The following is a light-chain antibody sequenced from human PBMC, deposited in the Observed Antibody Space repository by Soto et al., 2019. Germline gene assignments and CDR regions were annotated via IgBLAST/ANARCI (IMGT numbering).Light chain of an antibody. Sequence: QLTQSPSSLSASVGDRATLTCRASQGVGSYLAWYQQKPGKAPKLLIYGASTWTSGIPSRFSGSGSGTDFTLTISSLQPEDFAAYYCQQYNSFPLTFGGGTKVEIK. J-gene: IGKJ4*01. CDR1: QGVGSY. CDR2: GAS. V-gene: IGKV1-9*01. CDR3: QQYNSFPLT.